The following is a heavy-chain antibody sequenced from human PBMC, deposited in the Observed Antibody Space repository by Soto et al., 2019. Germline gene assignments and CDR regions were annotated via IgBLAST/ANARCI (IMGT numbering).Heavy chain of an antibody. Sequence: XETLSRTCTVSGDSITSTSCYWGWIRHPSGKGLEWIGCIHYSGSTYYNPSLRSRVTSSVDTSKNQFSLKVSSVTAADTAVYYCARSIFSSTWPSYFDYWGERTLVTVSS. CDR1: GDSITSTSCY. CDR3: ARSIFSSTWPSYFDY. V-gene: IGHV4-39*01. CDR2: IHYSGST. D-gene: IGHD6-13*01. J-gene: IGHJ4*02.